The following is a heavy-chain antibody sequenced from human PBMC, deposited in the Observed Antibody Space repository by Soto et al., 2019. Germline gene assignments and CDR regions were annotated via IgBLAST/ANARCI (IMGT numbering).Heavy chain of an antibody. CDR2: IASSGST. J-gene: IGHJ5*02. CDR1: GGSINTGGYF. CDR3: VASLAASGPNWLDP. V-gene: IGHV4-31*03. D-gene: IGHD6-13*01. Sequence: SETLSLTCTVSGGSINTGGYFWTWIRQHPGKGLEWIGYIASSGSTYYNPSLKGRLTIAADASKNQFSLRLTSMTAADTAVYYCVASLAASGPNWLDPWGRGTLVTVSS.